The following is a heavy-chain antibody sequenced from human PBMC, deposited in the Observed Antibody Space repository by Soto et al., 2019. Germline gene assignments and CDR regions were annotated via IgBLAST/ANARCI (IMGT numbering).Heavy chain of an antibody. CDR2: ISSSSYI. CDR3: TSRVAYYYGSGSYYMDY. CDR1: GFTFSSYS. D-gene: IGHD3-10*01. V-gene: IGHV3-21*01. J-gene: IGHJ4*02. Sequence: PGGSLRLSCAASGFTFSSYSMNWVRQAPGKGLEWVSSISSSSYIYYADSVKGRFTTSRDNAKNSLYLQMNSLRAEDTAVYYCTSRVAYYYGSGSYYMDYWGQGTLVTVSS.